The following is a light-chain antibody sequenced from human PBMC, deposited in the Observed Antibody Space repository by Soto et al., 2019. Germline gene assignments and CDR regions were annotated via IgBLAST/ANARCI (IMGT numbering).Light chain of an antibody. CDR2: GAS. Sequence: DIVLTQSPGTLSLSPGERATLSCRASQSVSNTYLAWYQQKPGQAPRLLIYGASSRATGIPDRFSGSGSGTDFTLTISRLEPEDFAVYYCQQYGSSLITFGQGTRLEI. V-gene: IGKV3-20*01. CDR3: QQYGSSLIT. CDR1: QSVSNTY. J-gene: IGKJ5*01.